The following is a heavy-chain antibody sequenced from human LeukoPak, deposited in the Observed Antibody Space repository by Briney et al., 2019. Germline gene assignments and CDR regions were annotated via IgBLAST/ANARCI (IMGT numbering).Heavy chain of an antibody. CDR3: ARGRRHYASTSCYRFDP. CDR1: GYTFTRYD. D-gene: IGHD2-2*02. J-gene: IGHJ5*02. Sequence: GASVKVSCKASGYTFTRYDINWVRQATGQGLEWMGWMNPNSGNTGYAQKFQGGVTITRNTSITTAYMELSSRRAEDTGVYYCARGRRHYASTSCYRFDPWGQGTLVTVSS. CDR2: MNPNSGNT. V-gene: IGHV1-8*03.